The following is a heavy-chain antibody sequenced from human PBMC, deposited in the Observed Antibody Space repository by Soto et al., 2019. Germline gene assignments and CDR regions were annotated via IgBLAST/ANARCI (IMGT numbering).Heavy chain of an antibody. J-gene: IGHJ3*02. CDR2: ISSSTSYI. CDR1: GFTFSTYW. D-gene: IGHD6-13*01. V-gene: IGHV3-21*01. Sequence: EVQLVESGGGLVQPGGSLRLSCAASGFTFSTYWMHWVRQAPGKGLEWVSSISSSTSYISYADSVKGRFTISRDNAENSLYLQMNSLRAEDTAVYYCAGTGYSSSSNAFDIWGQGTMVTVSS. CDR3: AGTGYSSSSNAFDI.